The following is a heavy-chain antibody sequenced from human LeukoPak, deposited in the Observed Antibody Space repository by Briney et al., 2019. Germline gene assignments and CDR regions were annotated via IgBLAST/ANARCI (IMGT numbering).Heavy chain of an antibody. CDR3: ARGPSIAVAGTYRSPSCFDY. Sequence: PSETLSLTCTVSGGSISSGGYYWSWIRQHPGKGLEWIGYIYYSGSTYYNPSLKSRVTISVDTSKNQFSLKLSSVTAADTAVYYCARGPSIAVAGTYRSPSCFDYWGQGTLVTVSS. D-gene: IGHD6-19*01. CDR1: GGSISSGGYY. CDR2: IYYSGST. V-gene: IGHV4-31*03. J-gene: IGHJ4*02.